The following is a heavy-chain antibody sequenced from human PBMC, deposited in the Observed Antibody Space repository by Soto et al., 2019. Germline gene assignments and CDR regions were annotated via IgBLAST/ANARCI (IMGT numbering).Heavy chain of an antibody. D-gene: IGHD6-13*01. CDR1: GYTFTGYY. V-gene: IGHV1-2*04. CDR3: ARSTIAAPDVGYYYGMDV. J-gene: IGHJ6*02. CDR2: INPNSGGT. Sequence: ASVKVSCKASGYTFTGYYMHWVQQAPGQGLEWMGWINPNSGGTNYAQKFQGWVTMTRDTSISTAYMELSRLRSDDTAVYYCARSTIAAPDVGYYYGMDVWGQGTTVTVSS.